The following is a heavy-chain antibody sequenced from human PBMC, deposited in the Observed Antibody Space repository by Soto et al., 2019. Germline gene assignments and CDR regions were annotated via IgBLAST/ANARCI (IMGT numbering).Heavy chain of an antibody. J-gene: IGHJ6*02. CDR1: GYTFTGYY. D-gene: IGHD3-3*01. V-gene: IGHV1-2*02. Sequence: DSVKVSCKASGYTFTGYYMHWVRQAPGQGLEWMGWINPNSGGTNYAQKFQGRVTMTRDTSISTAYMELSRLRSDDTAVYYCARGGNFWSGYYDRDGMDVWRQGTTVTVSS. CDR2: INPNSGGT. CDR3: ARGGNFWSGYYDRDGMDV.